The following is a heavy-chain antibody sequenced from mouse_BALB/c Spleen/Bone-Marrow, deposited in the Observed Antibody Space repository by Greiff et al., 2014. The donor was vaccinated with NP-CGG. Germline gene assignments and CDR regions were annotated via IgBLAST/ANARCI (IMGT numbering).Heavy chain of an antibody. D-gene: IGHD4-1*01. V-gene: IGHV1-69*02. J-gene: IGHJ2*01. CDR3: ARNWVYFDY. Sequence: QVQLQQSGAELVKPGAPVKLSCKASGYTFTSYWMNWVKQRPGRGLEWIGRIDPSDSETHYNQKFKDKATLTVDKSSSTAYIQLSSLTSEDSAVHYCARNWVYFDYWGQGTTLTVSS. CDR2: IDPSDSET. CDR1: GYTFTSYW.